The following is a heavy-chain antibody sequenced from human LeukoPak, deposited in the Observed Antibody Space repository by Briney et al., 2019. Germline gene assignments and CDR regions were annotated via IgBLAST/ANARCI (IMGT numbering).Heavy chain of an antibody. CDR2: ITGTSSTI. J-gene: IGHJ6*02. Sequence: PGGSLRLSCAASGFTFSTYTMNWVRQAPGKGLEWVSYITGTSSTIYYADSVKGRFTISRDNSKNSLYLQMNSLRTEDTALYYCAKDTDYGDYGNYYYYGMDVWGQGTTVTVSS. CDR1: GFTFSTYT. V-gene: IGHV3-48*04. D-gene: IGHD4-17*01. CDR3: AKDTDYGDYGNYYYYGMDV.